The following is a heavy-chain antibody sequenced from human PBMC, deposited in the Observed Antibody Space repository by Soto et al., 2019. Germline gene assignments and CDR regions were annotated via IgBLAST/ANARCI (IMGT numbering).Heavy chain of an antibody. J-gene: IGHJ5*02. D-gene: IGHD6-13*01. V-gene: IGHV3-74*01. CDR2: INSDGSST. CDR1: GFTFSSYW. Sequence: GSLRLSCAASGFTFSSYWMHWVRQAPGKGLVWVSRINSDGSSTSYADSVKGRFTISRDNSKNTLYLQMNSLRAEDTAVYYCAREAYSSSWQSWFDPWGQGTLVTVSS. CDR3: AREAYSSSWQSWFDP.